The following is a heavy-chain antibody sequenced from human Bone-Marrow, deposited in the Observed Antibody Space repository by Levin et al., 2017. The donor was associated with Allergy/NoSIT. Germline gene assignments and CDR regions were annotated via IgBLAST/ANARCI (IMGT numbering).Heavy chain of an antibody. D-gene: IGHD4-17*01. Sequence: GESLKISCAASGFTVSSNYMSWVRQAPGKGLEWVSVIYSGGSTYYADSVKGRFTISRDNSKNTLYLQMNSLRAEDTAVYYCARVNGDYYYYYGMDVWGQGTTVTVSS. V-gene: IGHV3-66*01. CDR3: ARVNGDYYYYYGMDV. CDR1: GFTVSSNY. J-gene: IGHJ6*02. CDR2: IYSGGST.